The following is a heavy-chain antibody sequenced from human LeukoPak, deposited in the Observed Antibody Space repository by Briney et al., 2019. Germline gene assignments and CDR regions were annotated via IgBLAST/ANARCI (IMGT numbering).Heavy chain of an antibody. D-gene: IGHD4-23*01. CDR3: ARDTSVGLDY. V-gene: IGHV4-61*02. Sequence: PSETLSLTCTVSGGSIGSYSYYWSWIRQPAGKGLEWIGRIYTSGSTNYNPSLKSRVTMSVDTSKNQFSLKLSSVTAADTAVYYCARDTSVGLDYWGQGTLVTVSS. CDR2: IYTSGST. CDR1: GGSIGSYSYY. J-gene: IGHJ4*02.